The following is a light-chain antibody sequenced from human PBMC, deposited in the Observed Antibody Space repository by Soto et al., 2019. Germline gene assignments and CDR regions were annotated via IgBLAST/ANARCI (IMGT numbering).Light chain of an antibody. J-gene: IGKJ4*01. CDR1: QGISSY. V-gene: IGKV1-8*01. Sequence: AIRMTQSPSSLSASTGDRVTITCRASQGISSYLAWYQQKPGKAPKLLIYAASTLQSGVPSRFSGSGSGTDFTLTISCLQSEDFATYYCQQYYSYPLPVGGGTKVEIK. CDR3: QQYYSYPLP. CDR2: AAS.